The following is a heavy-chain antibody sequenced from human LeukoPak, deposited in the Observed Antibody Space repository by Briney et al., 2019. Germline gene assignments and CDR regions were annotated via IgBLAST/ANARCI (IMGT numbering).Heavy chain of an antibody. CDR2: ISYDGSNN. CDR1: GFTLSGYW. Sequence: GGSLRLSCAASGFTLSGYWMSWVRRAPGKGLEWVAIISYDGSNNYYADSVKGRSTISRDNSKNTLYLQMNSLRAEDTAVYYCARVPVWYSSSWYGDYWGQGTLVTVSS. J-gene: IGHJ4*02. V-gene: IGHV3-30-3*01. D-gene: IGHD6-13*01. CDR3: ARVPVWYSSSWYGDY.